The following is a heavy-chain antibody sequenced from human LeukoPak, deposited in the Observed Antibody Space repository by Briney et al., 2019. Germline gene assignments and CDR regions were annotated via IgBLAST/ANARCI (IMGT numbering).Heavy chain of an antibody. J-gene: IGHJ4*02. CDR1: GGSISSYY. V-gene: IGHV4-59*08. D-gene: IGHD1-1*01. CDR2: IYYSGST. Sequence: SETLSLTCTVSGGSISSYYWSWIRQPPGKGLEWIGYIYYSGSTNYNPSLKSRVTISVDTSKNQFSLKLSSVTAADTAVYYCARERRGGHGYWGQGTLVTVSS. CDR3: ARERRGGHGY.